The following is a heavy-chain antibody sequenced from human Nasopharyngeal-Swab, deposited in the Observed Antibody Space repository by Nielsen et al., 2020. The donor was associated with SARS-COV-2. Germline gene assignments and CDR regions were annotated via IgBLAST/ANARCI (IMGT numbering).Heavy chain of an antibody. CDR3: ASTYYDPRDAFDI. CDR1: GGSISSGSYY. V-gene: IGHV4-61*02. D-gene: IGHD3-3*01. J-gene: IGHJ3*02. CDR2: IYTSGST. Sequence: SETLSLTCTVSGGSISSGSYYWSWIRQPAGKGLEWIGRIYTSGSTNYNPSLKSRVTTSVDTSKNQFSLKLSSVTAADTAVYYCASTYYDPRDAFDIWGQGTMVTVSS.